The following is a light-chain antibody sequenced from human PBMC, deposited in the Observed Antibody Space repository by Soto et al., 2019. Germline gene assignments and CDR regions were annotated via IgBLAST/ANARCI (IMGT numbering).Light chain of an antibody. CDR3: SSYTAGGTI. CDR2: EVT. Sequence: QSVLTQPASVSGSPGQSITISCIGTSNDVGAYNYVSWFQQHPGKVPKLMIYEVTNRPSGVSNRFSGSKSGYTASLTISGLQAEDEADYYCSSYTAGGTIFGTGTKLTVL. V-gene: IGLV2-14*03. J-gene: IGLJ1*01. CDR1: SNDVGAYNY.